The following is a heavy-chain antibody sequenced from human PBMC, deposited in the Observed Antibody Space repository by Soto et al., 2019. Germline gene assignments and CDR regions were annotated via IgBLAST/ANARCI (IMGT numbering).Heavy chain of an antibody. J-gene: IGHJ2*01. CDR1: ECTFDSYA. CDR3: ARGVHYSISGTYRLLYFDL. CDR2: RRWNSAHL. D-gene: IGHD3-10*01. Sequence: EVHLVESGGGLVQSGRSLRLSWAASECTFDSYAMHWVRQAPGKGLEWVAGRRWNSAHLGDAESVKGRFTISRDNANNSLNLQMNSLRADDTAFYYCARGVHYSISGTYRLLYFDLWVRGTLVTVSS. V-gene: IGHV3-9*01.